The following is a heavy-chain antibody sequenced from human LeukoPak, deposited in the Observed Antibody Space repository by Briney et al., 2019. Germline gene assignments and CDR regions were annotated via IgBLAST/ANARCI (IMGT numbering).Heavy chain of an antibody. CDR2: ISYDGSNK. Sequence: GRSLRLSCAASGFTFSSYAMHWVRQAPGKGLEWVAVISYDGSNKYYADSVKGRFTISRDNSKNTLYLQMNSLRAEDTAVYYCARGRGFYWGQGTLVTVSS. V-gene: IGHV3-30*01. CDR3: ARGRGFY. CDR1: GFTFSSYA. J-gene: IGHJ4*02.